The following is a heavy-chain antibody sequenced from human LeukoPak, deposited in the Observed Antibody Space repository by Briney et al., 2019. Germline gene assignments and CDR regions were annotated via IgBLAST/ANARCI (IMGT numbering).Heavy chain of an antibody. Sequence: SETLSLTCAVYGGSFSGYYWSWIRQPPGKGLEWIGEINHSGSTNYNPSLKSRVTISVDTSKNQFSLKLSSVTAADTAVYYCARDRGDYYGSGSTLDYWGQGTLVTVSS. D-gene: IGHD3-10*01. CDR3: ARDRGDYYGSGSTLDY. CDR2: INHSGST. J-gene: IGHJ4*02. CDR1: GGSFSGYY. V-gene: IGHV4-34*01.